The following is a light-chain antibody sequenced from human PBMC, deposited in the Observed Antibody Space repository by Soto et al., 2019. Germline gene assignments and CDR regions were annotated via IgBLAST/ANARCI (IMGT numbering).Light chain of an antibody. J-gene: IGLJ2*01. CDR2: NVN. V-gene: IGLV2-11*01. Sequence: QSVLIQPPSVSGSPGQSVTISCAGTSSDVGSYDYVSWYQHHPGTVPKPMIYNVNTRPSGVPGRFSGSKSGNTASMTISGLQAEDEADYLCCSYTSSAVVFGGGTQLTVL. CDR3: CSYTSSAVV. CDR1: SSDVGSYDY.